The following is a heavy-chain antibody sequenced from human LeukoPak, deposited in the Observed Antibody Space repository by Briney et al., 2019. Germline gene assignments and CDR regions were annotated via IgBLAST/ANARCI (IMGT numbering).Heavy chain of an antibody. V-gene: IGHV1-18*04. CDR3: ASNTPRGPDSGSYFGGLGAFDI. CDR1: GYTCSTNC. J-gene: IGHJ3*02. D-gene: IGHD1-26*01. Sequence: ASAKISCKASGYTCSTNCSSWGRHHPGQRLEWMRWISAYSGNTNNSQQLLGSVTITSDASTSTTSIVLRSLRSDDTAVYYCASNTPRGPDSGSYFGGLGAFDIWGQGTMVTVSS. CDR2: ISAYSGNT.